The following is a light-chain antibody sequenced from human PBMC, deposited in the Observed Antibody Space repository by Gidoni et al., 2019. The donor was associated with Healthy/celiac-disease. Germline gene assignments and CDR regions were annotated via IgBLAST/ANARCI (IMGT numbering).Light chain of an antibody. Sequence: DIQMTQSPSTLSASVGDRVPITCRASQSISSWFAWYQQKPGKAPKLLIYKASSLESGVLSRFSGSGSGTEFTLTISSLQPDDFATYYCQQYNSYPYTFGQGTKLEIK. CDR3: QQYNSYPYT. CDR2: KAS. V-gene: IGKV1-5*03. CDR1: QSISSW. J-gene: IGKJ2*01.